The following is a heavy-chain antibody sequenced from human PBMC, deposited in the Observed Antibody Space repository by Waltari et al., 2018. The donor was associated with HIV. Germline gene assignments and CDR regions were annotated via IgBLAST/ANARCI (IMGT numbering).Heavy chain of an antibody. Sequence: QVQLVQSGAEVKKPGASVKVSCKASGYTFTDYGVSWVRQAPGQGLEWRGWISCYNGNTKSTTKFQCKFTMTTDTDTSTAYMELRSLRSDDTAVYYCARAPRATMIVVGGDALEIWSQGTMVTVSS. J-gene: IGHJ3*02. V-gene: IGHV1-18*01. CDR1: GYTFTDYG. CDR2: ISCYNGNT. CDR3: ARAPRATMIVVGGDALEI. D-gene: IGHD3-22*01.